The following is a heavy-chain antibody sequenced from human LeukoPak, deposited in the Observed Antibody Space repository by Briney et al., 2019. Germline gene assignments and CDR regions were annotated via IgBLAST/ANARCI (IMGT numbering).Heavy chain of an antibody. D-gene: IGHD6-6*01. CDR2: ISGSGGNT. CDR3: AKGSHGYSSSSADY. J-gene: IGHJ4*02. CDR1: GFTFSSYA. Sequence: GGSLRLSCAASGFTFSSYAMNWVRQGPGKGLEWVSVISGSGGNTYYADSVKGRFTISRDNSKNTLYLQMNSLRVDDTAVYSCAKGSHGYSSSSADYWGQGTLVTVSS. V-gene: IGHV3-23*01.